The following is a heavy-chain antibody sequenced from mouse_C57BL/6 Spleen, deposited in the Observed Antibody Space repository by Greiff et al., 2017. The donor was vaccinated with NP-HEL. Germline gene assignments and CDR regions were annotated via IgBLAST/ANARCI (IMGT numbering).Heavy chain of an antibody. CDR3: ARGRNYAMDY. J-gene: IGHJ4*01. Sequence: QVHVKQPGAELVKPGASVKMSCKASGYTFTSYWITWVKQRPGQGLEWIGDIYPGSGSTNYNEKFKSKATLTVDTSSSTAYMQLSSLTSEDSAVYYCARGRNYAMDYWGQGTSVTVSS. V-gene: IGHV1-55*01. CDR1: GYTFTSYW. CDR2: IYPGSGST.